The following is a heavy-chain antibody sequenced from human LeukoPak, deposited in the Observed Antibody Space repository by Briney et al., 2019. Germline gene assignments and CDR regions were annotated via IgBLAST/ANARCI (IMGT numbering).Heavy chain of an antibody. CDR3: ARELYGDYGAYYFDY. V-gene: IGHV4-59*01. Sequence: SETLSLTCTVSGGSISSYYWSWIRQPPGKGLEWIGYIYYSGSTNYNPSLKSRVTISVDTSKNQFSLRLSSVTAADTAVYYCARELYGDYGAYYFDYWGQGTLVTVSS. CDR1: GGSISSYY. CDR2: IYYSGST. J-gene: IGHJ4*02. D-gene: IGHD4-17*01.